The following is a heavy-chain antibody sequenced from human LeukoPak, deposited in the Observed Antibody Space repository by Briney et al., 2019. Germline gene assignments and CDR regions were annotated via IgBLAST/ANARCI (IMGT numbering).Heavy chain of an antibody. Sequence: GGSLRLSCAASGFTFSSYDMHWVRQATGKGLEWVSAIGTAGDTYYPVSVKGRFTISREHAKNSLYLQMNSLRAGDTAVYYCARVPLIAAAGAYWYFDLWGRGTLVTVSS. V-gene: IGHV3-13*01. CDR2: IGTAGDT. CDR3: ARVPLIAAAGAYWYFDL. J-gene: IGHJ2*01. CDR1: GFTFSSYD. D-gene: IGHD6-13*01.